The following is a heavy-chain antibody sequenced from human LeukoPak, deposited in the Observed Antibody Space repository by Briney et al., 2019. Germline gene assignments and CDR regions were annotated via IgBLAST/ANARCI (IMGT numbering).Heavy chain of an antibody. CDR2: IYSGGST. CDR1: GFTVSSDY. V-gene: IGHV3-53*05. J-gene: IGHJ5*02. CDR3: ARNWFDP. Sequence: GGSLKLSCAASGFTVSSDYMSWVRQAPGKGLEWVSVIYSGGSTYYADSVKGRFTISRDKSKNTVYLQMNSLRFEDTAMYYCARNWFDPWGQGTLVTVSS.